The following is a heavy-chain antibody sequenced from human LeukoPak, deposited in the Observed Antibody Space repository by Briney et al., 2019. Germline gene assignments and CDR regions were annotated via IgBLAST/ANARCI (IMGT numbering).Heavy chain of an antibody. V-gene: IGHV3-48*04. J-gene: IGHJ4*02. Sequence: GGSLRLSCAASGFTFSSYSMNWVRQAPGKGLEWVSYISSSSSTIHYADSVKGRFTISRDNARNSLYLQMNSLRAEDTAVYYCARHSRRNYFDYWGQGTLVTVSS. CDR1: GFTFSSYS. CDR3: ARHSRRNYFDY. CDR2: ISSSSSTI.